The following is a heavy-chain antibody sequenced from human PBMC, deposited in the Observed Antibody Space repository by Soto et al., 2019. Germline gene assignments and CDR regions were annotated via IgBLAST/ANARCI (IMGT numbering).Heavy chain of an antibody. Sequence: SETLSLTCTVSGGSISSGGYYWSWIRQHPGKGLEWIGYIYYSGSTYYNPSLKSRVTISVDTSKNQFSLKLSSVTAADTAVYYCARYGFIAARRARQDDDFDIWGQGTMVTVSS. V-gene: IGHV4-31*03. CDR3: ARYGFIAARRARQDDDFDI. CDR1: GGSISSGGYY. J-gene: IGHJ3*02. D-gene: IGHD6-6*01. CDR2: IYYSGST.